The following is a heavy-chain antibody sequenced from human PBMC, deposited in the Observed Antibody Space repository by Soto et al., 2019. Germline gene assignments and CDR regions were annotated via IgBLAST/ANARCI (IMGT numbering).Heavy chain of an antibody. J-gene: IGHJ4*02. Sequence: SKTLSLTCAVSGGSISRGGYSGIWIRQPPGKVLEWIGYIYHSGSTYYNPSLKSRVTISVDRSKNQFSLKLSSVTAADTAVYYCARARGDYGGNKHRGQVYYFDYWGQGTLVTVSS. CDR2: IYHSGST. V-gene: IGHV4-30-2*01. CDR3: ARARGDYGGNKHRGQVYYFDY. D-gene: IGHD4-17*01. CDR1: GGSISRGGYS.